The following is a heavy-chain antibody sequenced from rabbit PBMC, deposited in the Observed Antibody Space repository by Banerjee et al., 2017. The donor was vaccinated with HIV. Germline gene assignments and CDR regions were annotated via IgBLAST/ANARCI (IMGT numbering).Heavy chain of an antibody. J-gene: IGHJ4*01. CDR3: ARDAGGDGYSNDL. V-gene: IGHV1S45*01. CDR1: GFSFSNKYV. Sequence: QEQLVESGGGLVKPGASLTLSCKASGFSFSNKYVMCWVRQAPGKGLEWIACINTSSGNTVYATWAKGRFTISRTSSTTVALQMTSLTAADTATYFCARDAGGDGYSNDLWGPGTLVTVS. CDR2: INTSSGNT. D-gene: IGHD7-1*01.